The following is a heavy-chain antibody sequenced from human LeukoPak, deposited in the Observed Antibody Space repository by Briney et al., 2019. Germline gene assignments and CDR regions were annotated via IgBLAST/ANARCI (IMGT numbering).Heavy chain of an antibody. CDR1: GFTFSSYA. D-gene: IGHD5-12*01. Sequence: PGGSLRLSCAASGFTFSSYAMHWVRQAPGKGLEWVSGISWNSGSIAYADSVKGRFTISRDNVKNSLYLQMNSLRPEDTALYYCAKVLDILGNPAGFDYWGQGTLVTVSS. CDR3: AKVLDILGNPAGFDY. J-gene: IGHJ4*02. V-gene: IGHV3-9*01. CDR2: ISWNSGSI.